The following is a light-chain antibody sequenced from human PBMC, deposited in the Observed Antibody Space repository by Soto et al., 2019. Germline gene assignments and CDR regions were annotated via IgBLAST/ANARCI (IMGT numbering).Light chain of an antibody. J-gene: IGLJ3*02. Sequence: QPVLTQSPSASASLGASVKLTCTLSSGHSSYAIAWHQQQPEKGPRYLMKLNSDGSHSKGDGLPDRFSGSSSGAERYLTISRLQSEDEADYYCQTWGTGIWVFGGGTKLTVL. CDR1: SGHSSYA. CDR3: QTWGTGIWV. V-gene: IGLV4-69*01. CDR2: LNSDGSH.